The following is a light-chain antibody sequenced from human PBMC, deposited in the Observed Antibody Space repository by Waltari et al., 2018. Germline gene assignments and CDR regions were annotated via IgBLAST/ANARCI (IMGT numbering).Light chain of an antibody. CDR1: QTLLDSDGKTY. Sequence: DIVMTQTPLSLSVTPGQPASISCKSSQTLLDSDGKTYLYWDLQRPGQPPPPLIYEVSNRCSGVPDRFRGSGSGTDFTLKISRVEADDVGVYYCLQTMELPLTFGGGTRVDIK. V-gene: IGKV2D-29*01. J-gene: IGKJ4*01. CDR3: LQTMELPLT. CDR2: EVS.